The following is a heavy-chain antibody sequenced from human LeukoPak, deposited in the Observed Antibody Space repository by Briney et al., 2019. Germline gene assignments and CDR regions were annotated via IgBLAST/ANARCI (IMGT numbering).Heavy chain of an antibody. CDR1: GFTFSSYA. J-gene: IGHJ4*02. V-gene: IGHV3-30*04. Sequence: GGSLRLSCAASGFTFSSYAMHWVRQAPGKGLEWVAVISYDGSNKYYADSVKGRFTISRDNAKNSLYLQMNSLRAEDTALYYCAKDGYWGQGTLVTVSS. CDR2: ISYDGSNK. CDR3: AKDGY.